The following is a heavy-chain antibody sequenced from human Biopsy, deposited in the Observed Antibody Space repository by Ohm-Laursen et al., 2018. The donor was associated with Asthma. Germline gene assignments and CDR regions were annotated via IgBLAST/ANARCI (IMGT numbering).Heavy chain of an antibody. CDR1: GFSFSNYG. CDR2: ISFDGTNR. D-gene: IGHD1-26*01. J-gene: IGHJ4*02. CDR3: AKEVFPGWELRRGPDS. Sequence: SLRLSCAAPGFSFSNYGMHWVRQAPGKGLDWVAVISFDGTNRNYTDSVKGRFTISRDNSRNTLHLEMNSLRAEDTAVYFCAKEVFPGWELRRGPDSWGQGTLVTVPS. V-gene: IGHV3-30*18.